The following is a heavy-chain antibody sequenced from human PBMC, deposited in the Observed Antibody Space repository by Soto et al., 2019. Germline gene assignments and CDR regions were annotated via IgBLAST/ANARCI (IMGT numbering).Heavy chain of an antibody. CDR2: ISYDGSNK. Sequence: QVQLVESGGGVVQPGRSLRLSCAASGFTFSSYAMHWVRQAPGKGLEWVAVISYDGSNKYYADSVMGRFTIARDKSKNTLYLQMNSLRAEDTAVYYCARERSSGYFDYWGQGTLVTVSS. V-gene: IGHV3-30-3*01. D-gene: IGHD6-19*01. CDR3: ARERSSGYFDY. CDR1: GFTFSSYA. J-gene: IGHJ4*02.